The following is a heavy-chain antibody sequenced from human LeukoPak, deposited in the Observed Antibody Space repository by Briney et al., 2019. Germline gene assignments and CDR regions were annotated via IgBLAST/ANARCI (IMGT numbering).Heavy chain of an antibody. CDR1: GESLSHYY. D-gene: IGHD2-15*01. Sequence: QASETLSLTCAVYGESLSHYYWTWIRQSPGKGVEWIGEIDEIGRTNYNPSLKSRATISVDRSKNQFSLKLKSVTAADTAVYYCARPTYCSVTTCTRAMDVWGQGTTVTVSS. V-gene: IGHV4-34*01. CDR2: IDEIGRT. J-gene: IGHJ6*01. CDR3: ARPTYCSVTTCTRAMDV.